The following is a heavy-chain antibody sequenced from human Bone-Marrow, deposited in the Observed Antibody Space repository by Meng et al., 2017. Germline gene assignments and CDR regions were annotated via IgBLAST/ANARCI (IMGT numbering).Heavy chain of an antibody. CDR2: IYSIGST. Sequence: EVQLVESGGGLVQPGGSLRLSCAASGFTVSSNFMSWVRQAPGKGLEWVSVIYSIGSTYYTDSVKGRFTISRDNSKNTLYLQMSSLRAEDTAVYYCARDRDYGGFDYWGQGTLVTVS. J-gene: IGHJ4*02. CDR3: ARDRDYGGFDY. D-gene: IGHD4-23*01. V-gene: IGHV3-66*01. CDR1: GFTVSSNF.